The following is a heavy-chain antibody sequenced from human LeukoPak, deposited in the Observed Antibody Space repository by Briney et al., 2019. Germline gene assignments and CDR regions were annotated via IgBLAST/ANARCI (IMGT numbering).Heavy chain of an antibody. CDR1: GGSISSGGYY. J-gene: IGHJ3*02. V-gene: IGHV4-30-2*01. D-gene: IGHD4-17*01. CDR2: IYHSGST. CDR3: ARGQDDYGDPDAFDI. Sequence: SETLSLTCTVSGGSISSGGYYWSWIRQPPGTGLEWIGYIYHSGSTYYNPSLKSRVTISVDRSKNQFSLKLSSVTAADTAVYYCARGQDDYGDPDAFDIWGQGTMVTVSS.